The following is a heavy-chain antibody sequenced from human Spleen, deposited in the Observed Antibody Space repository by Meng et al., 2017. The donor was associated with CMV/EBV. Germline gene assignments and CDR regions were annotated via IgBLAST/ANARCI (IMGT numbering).Heavy chain of an antibody. D-gene: IGHD3-9*01. CDR2: INQSGST. CDR1: GGSISGYY. CDR3: ARGGQPFVFCLDY. J-gene: IGHJ4*02. V-gene: IGHV4-34*01. Sequence: CSVYGGSISGYYWSWIRQPPGKGLEWIGEINQSGSTNYNPSLKSQVTISADTSKNQFSLKMSSVTAADTAVYYCARGGQPFVFCLDYWGQGSLVTVSS.